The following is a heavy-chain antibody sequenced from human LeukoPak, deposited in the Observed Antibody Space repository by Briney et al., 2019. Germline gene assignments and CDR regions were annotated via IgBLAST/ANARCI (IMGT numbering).Heavy chain of an antibody. J-gene: IGHJ5*02. CDR1: GFTFSSNV. Sequence: GSLRLSCAASGFTFSSNVMIWVRQAPGKGLEWVSSIPASGGTTYYADSVKGRFTISRDNSKNTLYLQMNSLRAEDTAVYYCAKGRYSSSSWYRDWFDPWGQGTLVTVSS. D-gene: IGHD6-13*01. V-gene: IGHV3-23*01. CDR3: AKGRYSSSSWYRDWFDP. CDR2: IPASGGTT.